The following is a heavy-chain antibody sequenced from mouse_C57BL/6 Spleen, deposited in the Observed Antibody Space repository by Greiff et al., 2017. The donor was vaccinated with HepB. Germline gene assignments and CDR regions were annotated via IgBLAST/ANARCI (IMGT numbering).Heavy chain of an antibody. J-gene: IGHJ4*01. CDR2: IDPETGGT. CDR1: GYTFTDYE. CDR3: TRSASLYAMDY. V-gene: IGHV1-15*01. D-gene: IGHD6-1*01. Sequence: VQLQQSGAELVRPGASVTLSCKASGYTFTDYEMHWVKQTPVHGLEWIGAIDPETGGTAYNQKFKGKAILTADKSSSTAYMEIRSLTSEDSAVYYCTRSASLYAMDYWGQGTSVTVSS.